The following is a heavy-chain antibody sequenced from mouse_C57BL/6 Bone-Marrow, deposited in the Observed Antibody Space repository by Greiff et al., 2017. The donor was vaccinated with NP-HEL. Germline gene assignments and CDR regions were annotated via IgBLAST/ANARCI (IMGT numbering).Heavy chain of an antibody. J-gene: IGHJ2*01. V-gene: IGHV1-81*01. D-gene: IGHD1-1*01. Sequence: VKLQESGAELARPGASVKLSCKASGYTFTSYGISWVKQRTGQGLEWIGEIYPRSGNTYYNEKFKGKATLTADKSSSTAYMELRSLTSEDSAVYFCGDYYGSSWDYWGQGTTLTVSS. CDR3: GDYYGSSWDY. CDR1: GYTFTSYG. CDR2: IYPRSGNT.